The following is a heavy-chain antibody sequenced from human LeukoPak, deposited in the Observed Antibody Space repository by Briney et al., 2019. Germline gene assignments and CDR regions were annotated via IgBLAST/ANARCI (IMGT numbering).Heavy chain of an antibody. CDR1: GFSLSTSGVG. V-gene: IGHV2-5*02. Sequence: SGPTLVNPTQTLTLTCTFSGFSLSTSGVGVGWIRQPPGKALEWLALIYWDDDKRYSPSLWSRLTITKDTSKPQVVFTMTDMDPVDTATYYCAHSDYHPLAYSFDYWGQGTLVTVSS. D-gene: IGHD3-16*01. CDR2: IYWDDDK. J-gene: IGHJ4*02. CDR3: AHSDYHPLAYSFDY.